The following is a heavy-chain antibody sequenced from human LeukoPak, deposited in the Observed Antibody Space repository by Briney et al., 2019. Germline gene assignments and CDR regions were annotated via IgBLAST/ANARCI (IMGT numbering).Heavy chain of an antibody. D-gene: IGHD6-19*01. V-gene: IGHV4-39*01. CDR3: ARHVEIAVAGPIDY. CDR1: GGSISSSRDY. CDR2: IYYSGST. J-gene: IGHJ4*02. Sequence: PSETVSLTCTVSGGSISSSRDYWGWIRQPPGKGLEWIGSIYYSGSTYYNPSLKSRVTISVDTSKNQFSLKLSSVTAADTAVYYCARHVEIAVAGPIDYWGQGTLVTVSS.